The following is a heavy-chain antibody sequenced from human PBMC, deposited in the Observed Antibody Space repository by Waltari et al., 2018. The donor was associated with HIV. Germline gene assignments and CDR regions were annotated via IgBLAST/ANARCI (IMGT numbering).Heavy chain of an antibody. CDR1: GYSISSGYY. CDR2: IYHSGST. Sequence: QVQLQESGPGLVKPSETLSLTCAVSGYSISSGYYWGWIRQPPGKGLEWIGSIYHSGSTDYNPSLKSRVTISVDTSKNQFSRKLSSVTAADTAVYYCARVYGYSGSYPGAPDDYWGQGTLVTVSS. CDR3: ARVYGYSGSYPGAPDDY. D-gene: IGHD1-26*01. V-gene: IGHV4-38-2*01. J-gene: IGHJ4*02.